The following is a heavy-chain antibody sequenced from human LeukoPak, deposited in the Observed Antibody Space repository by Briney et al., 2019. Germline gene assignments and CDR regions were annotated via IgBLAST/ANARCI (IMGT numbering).Heavy chain of an antibody. J-gene: IGHJ6*03. CDR2: ISGDGGST. CDR3: AKDGRIGYCSSTSCPPYYYMDV. CDR1: GFTFDDYA. D-gene: IGHD2-2*01. V-gene: IGHV3-43*02. Sequence: PGGSLRLSCAASGFTFDDYAMHWVRQAPGKGLEWVSLISGDGGSTYYADSVKGRFNISRDNGKNSLYLQMNSLRTEDTALYYCAKDGRIGYCSSTSCPPYYYMDVWGKGTTVTVSS.